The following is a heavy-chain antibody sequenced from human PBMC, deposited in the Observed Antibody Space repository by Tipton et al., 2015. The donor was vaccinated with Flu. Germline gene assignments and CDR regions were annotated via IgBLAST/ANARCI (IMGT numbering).Heavy chain of an antibody. J-gene: IGHJ4*02. CDR2: IYFSGHT. CDR3: ATPDH. V-gene: IGHV4-39*01. CDR1: GDSISGSSHY. Sequence: TLFLTCTVSGDSISGSSHYWGWVRQSPEKGLEWIGSIYFSGHTYYNPSLKTRVTITADTSKNQFSLQLKSVTAADTAVYYCATPDHWGQGTLVTVSS.